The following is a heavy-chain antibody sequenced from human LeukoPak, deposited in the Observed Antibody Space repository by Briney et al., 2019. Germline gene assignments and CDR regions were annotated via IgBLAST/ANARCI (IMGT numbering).Heavy chain of an antibody. CDR2: IYHSGST. Sequence: SETLSLTCTVSGYSISSGYYWGWIRQPPGKWLEWIGSIYHSGSTYYNPSLKSRVTISVDTSKNQFSLKLSSVTAADTAVCYCARADYSSTWSHDYYYMDVWGKGTTVTVSS. V-gene: IGHV4-38-2*02. D-gene: IGHD6-13*01. CDR1: GYSISSGYY. CDR3: ARADYSSTWSHDYYYMDV. J-gene: IGHJ6*03.